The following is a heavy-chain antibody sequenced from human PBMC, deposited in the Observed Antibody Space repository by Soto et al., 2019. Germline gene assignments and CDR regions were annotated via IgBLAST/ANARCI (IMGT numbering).Heavy chain of an antibody. CDR2: VSYDGNKK. D-gene: IGHD3-3*01. V-gene: IGHV3-30*18. CDR1: GFSFGSFA. J-gene: IGHJ4*02. CDR3: AKLRLESYSAVWCGDPL. Sequence: QVLLVESGGGVVQPGGSLRLSCATGGFSFGSFAMHWVRQAPGKGLEWLAVVSYDGNKKNYIDSVKGRFTNSRDNSQHTLFLQINSLRHEDTAVYYCAKLRLESYSAVWCGDPLWGRGTRVSVSS.